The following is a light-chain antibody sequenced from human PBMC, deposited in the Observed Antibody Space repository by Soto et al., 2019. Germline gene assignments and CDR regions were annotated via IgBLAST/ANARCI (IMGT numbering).Light chain of an antibody. Sequence: QLVLTQSPSASASLGASVKLTCTLSSGHSSYAIAWHQQQPEKGPRYLMKLNSDGSHSKGDGIPDHFSGSSSGAERYLTISSLQSEDEADYYCQTWGTGIHWVFGGGTKLTVL. CDR2: LNSDGSH. CDR3: QTWGTGIHWV. CDR1: SGHSSYA. J-gene: IGLJ3*02. V-gene: IGLV4-69*01.